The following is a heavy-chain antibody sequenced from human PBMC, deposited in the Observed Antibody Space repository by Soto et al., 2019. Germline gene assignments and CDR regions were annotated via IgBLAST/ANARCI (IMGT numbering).Heavy chain of an antibody. V-gene: IGHV3-23*01. J-gene: IGHJ1*01. Sequence: EVHLLESGGGLVQPGGSLRISCAASGFSFNAYSMRWVRQAPGKGLEWVSGIIGSGDSTYYADSVKGRFTISSDNSNNTLYLQMNSLRAGDTAIYSCAKDRGLTTVTFDAFQACGQGTLVAVSS. CDR2: IIGSGDST. CDR1: GFSFNAYS. CDR3: AKDRGLTTVTFDAFQA. D-gene: IGHD4-17*01.